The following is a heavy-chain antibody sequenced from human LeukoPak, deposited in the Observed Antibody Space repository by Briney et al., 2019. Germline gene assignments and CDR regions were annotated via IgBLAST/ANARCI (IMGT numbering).Heavy chain of an antibody. J-gene: IGHJ3*02. CDR1: GGSISSYY. CDR3: ARDGALLSYYCSSTSCYGDDGAFDI. D-gene: IGHD2-2*01. CDR2: IYYSGST. V-gene: IGHV4-59*01. Sequence: PSETLSLTCTVSGGSISSYYWSWIRQPPGKGLEWIGYIYYSGSTNYNPSLKSRVTISVDASKNQFSLKLSSVTAADTAVYYCARDGALLSYYCSSTSCYGDDGAFDIWGQGTMVTVSS.